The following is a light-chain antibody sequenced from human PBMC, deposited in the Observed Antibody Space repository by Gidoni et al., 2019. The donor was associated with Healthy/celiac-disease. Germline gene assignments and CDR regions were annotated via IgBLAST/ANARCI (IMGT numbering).Light chain of an antibody. J-gene: IGLJ1*01. CDR2: EVS. CDR1: SSDVGGYNY. Sequence: QSALTQPASVSGSPGQSITISCTGISSDVGGYNYVSWYQQHPGKAPKLMIYEVSNRPSGVSNRFSGSKSGNTASLTISGLQAEDEADYYCSSYTSSSTLYVFGTGTKVTVL. V-gene: IGLV2-14*01. CDR3: SSYTSSSTLYV.